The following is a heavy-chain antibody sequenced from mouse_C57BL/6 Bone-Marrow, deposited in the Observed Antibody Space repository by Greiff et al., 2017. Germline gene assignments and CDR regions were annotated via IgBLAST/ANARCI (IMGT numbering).Heavy chain of an antibody. Sequence: QVQLQQPGAELVMPGASVKLSCKASCYTFTSYWMHWVKQRPGQGLEWIGEIDPSDSYTNYNQKFKGKSTLTVDKSSSTAYMQLSSLTSEDSAVYYCAINYYGSSYCAMDYWGQGTSVTVSS. CDR3: AINYYGSSYCAMDY. CDR2: IDPSDSYT. CDR1: CYTFTSYW. V-gene: IGHV1-69*01. J-gene: IGHJ4*01. D-gene: IGHD1-1*01.